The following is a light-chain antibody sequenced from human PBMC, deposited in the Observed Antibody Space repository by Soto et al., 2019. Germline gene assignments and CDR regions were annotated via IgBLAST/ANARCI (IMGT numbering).Light chain of an antibody. Sequence: DIQMTQSPSSLSASVGDRVTITCRASQSINSYLNWYQQKPGKAPNLLIYDASSLQSGVPSRFSGSGSGTDFTLTVSSLRPDDFATYYCQQSYSIPLTFGGGTKVEIK. CDR2: DAS. J-gene: IGKJ4*01. V-gene: IGKV1-39*01. CDR1: QSINSY. CDR3: QQSYSIPLT.